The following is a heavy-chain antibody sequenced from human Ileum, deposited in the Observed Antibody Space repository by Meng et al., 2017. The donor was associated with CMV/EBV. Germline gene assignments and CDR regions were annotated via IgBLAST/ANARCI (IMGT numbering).Heavy chain of an antibody. CDR3: ARDYDYGDYQTFVC. CDR2: IYYRGNT. CDR1: GASMTSSTYY. V-gene: IGHV4-39*07. D-gene: IGHD4-17*01. J-gene: IGHJ1*01. Sequence: SETLSLTCTVSGASMTSSTYYWGWIRQSPGKGLECLGTIYYRGNTFYNPSFKNRVTMTVDTSRNQFSLKLTAVTAADTAVYYCARDYDYGDYQTFVCWGQGSLVTVSS.